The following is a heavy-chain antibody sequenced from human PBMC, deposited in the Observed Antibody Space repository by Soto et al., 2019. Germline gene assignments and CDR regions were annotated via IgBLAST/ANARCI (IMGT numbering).Heavy chain of an antibody. Sequence: QVQLQESGPGLVKPSQTLSLTCTVSGGSISSGDYYWSWIRQPPGKGLEWIGYIYYSGSTYYNPSLKSRVTISVDTSKNQFSLKLSSVTAADTAVYYCARIRLGELSPFPNWFDPWGQGTLVTVSS. CDR2: IYYSGST. J-gene: IGHJ5*02. CDR3: ARIRLGELSPFPNWFDP. D-gene: IGHD3-16*02. V-gene: IGHV4-30-4*01. CDR1: GGSISSGDYY.